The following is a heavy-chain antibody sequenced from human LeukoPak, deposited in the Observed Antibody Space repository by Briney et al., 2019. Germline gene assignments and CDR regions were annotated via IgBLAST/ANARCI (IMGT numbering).Heavy chain of an antibody. D-gene: IGHD6-13*01. CDR2: IKHSGST. J-gene: IGHJ4*02. Sequence: PSETLSLTCAVYGGSFSGYYWSWIRQPPGKGLEWIGEIKHSGSTNYNPSLKSRVTISVDTSKNQFSLKLSSVTAADTAVYYCARGSSWSPFDYWGQGTLVTVSS. CDR1: GGSFSGYY. V-gene: IGHV4-34*01. CDR3: ARGSSWSPFDY.